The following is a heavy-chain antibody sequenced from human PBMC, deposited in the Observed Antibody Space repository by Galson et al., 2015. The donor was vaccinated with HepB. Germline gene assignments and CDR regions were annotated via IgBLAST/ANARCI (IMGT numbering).Heavy chain of an antibody. CDR3: ASASVAPIFMGHTHFDH. Sequence: SLRLSCAASGFTFSSYGMNWVRQAPGKGLEWVSAISSSSGYIYYADSVKGRFTISRDNAKNSLYLQMNSLRAEDTAVYYCASASVAPIFMGHTHFDHWGQGTLVTVSS. CDR1: GFTFSSYG. CDR2: ISSSSGYI. J-gene: IGHJ5*02. V-gene: IGHV3-21*01. D-gene: IGHD5-12*01.